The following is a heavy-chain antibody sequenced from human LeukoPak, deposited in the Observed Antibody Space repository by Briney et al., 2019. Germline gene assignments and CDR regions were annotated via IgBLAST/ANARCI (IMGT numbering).Heavy chain of an antibody. CDR3: AREFGAAVVYSSSSPGMDV. CDR2: INPNSGGT. CDR1: GYTFTGYY. D-gene: IGHD6-13*01. V-gene: IGHV1-2*02. J-gene: IGHJ6*02. Sequence: ASVKVSCKASGYTFTGYYMHWVRQAPGQGLEWMGWINPNSGGTNYAQKFQGRVTMTRDTSISTAYMELSRLRSDDMAVYYCAREFGAAVVYSSSSPGMDVWGQGTTVTVSS.